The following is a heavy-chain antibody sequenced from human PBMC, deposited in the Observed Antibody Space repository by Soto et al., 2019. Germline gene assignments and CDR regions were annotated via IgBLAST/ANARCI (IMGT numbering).Heavy chain of an antibody. J-gene: IGHJ6*02. CDR1: GYTFTSYG. CDR2: ICAYNGNT. D-gene: IGHD4-17*01. V-gene: IGHV1-18*01. CDR3: ARDVAMTTDYYYGMDV. Sequence: ASVKVSCKASGYTFTSYGISWVRQAPGQGLEWMGWICAYNGNTNYAQKLQGGVTMTTDTSTSTAYMELRSLRSDDTAVYYCARDVAMTTDYYYGMDVWGQGTTVTVSS.